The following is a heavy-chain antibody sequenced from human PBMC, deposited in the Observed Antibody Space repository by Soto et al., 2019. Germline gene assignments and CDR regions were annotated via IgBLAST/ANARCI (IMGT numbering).Heavy chain of an antibody. D-gene: IGHD3-16*01. CDR3: ARDGSGGEWRFLDY. J-gene: IGHJ4*02. CDR2: IWYDGTTK. CDR1: GFAFHRYG. V-gene: IGHV3-33*01. Sequence: QVQLVESGGGVVQPGRSLRLSCAASGFAFHRYGIHWVRQAPGKGLEWVADIWYDGTTKYYADSVKGRFTVSRDDSENTVYLQMDSLRAGDTAVYYCARDGSGGEWRFLDYWGQGTLVTVSS.